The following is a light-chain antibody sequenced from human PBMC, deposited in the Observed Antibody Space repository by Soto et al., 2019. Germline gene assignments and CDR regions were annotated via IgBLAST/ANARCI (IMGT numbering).Light chain of an antibody. CDR3: SSFVGGNIYV. CDR2: DVS. Sequence: QSVLTQPPSASGSPGQSVTISCTGTSSDVGGYDFVAWHQQHPGKAPRLMIYDVSKRPSGVPDRFPGSKSGYTASLTVSGLQAEDEADYYCSSFVGGNIYVFGTGTKVTVL. V-gene: IGLV2-8*01. CDR1: SSDVGGYDF. J-gene: IGLJ1*01.